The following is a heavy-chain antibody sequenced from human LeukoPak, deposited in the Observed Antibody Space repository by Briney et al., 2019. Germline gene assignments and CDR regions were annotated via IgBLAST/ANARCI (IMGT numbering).Heavy chain of an antibody. J-gene: IGHJ3*02. CDR2: INHSGST. CDR3: ARGCSGGSCYSIHDAFDI. V-gene: IGHV4-34*01. D-gene: IGHD2-15*01. Sequence: PSETLSLTCAVYGGSFSGYYWSWIRQPPGKGLEWIGEINHSGSTNYNPSLKSRVTISVDTFKNQFSLKLSSVTAADTAVYYCARGCSGGSCYSIHDAFDIWGQGTMVTVSS. CDR1: GGSFSGYY.